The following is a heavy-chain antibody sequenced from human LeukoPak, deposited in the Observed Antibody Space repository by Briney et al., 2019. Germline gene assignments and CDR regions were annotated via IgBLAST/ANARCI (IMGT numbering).Heavy chain of an antibody. CDR3: SRGKIMGDDFDY. CDR1: GFTFDDYG. D-gene: IGHD1-26*01. V-gene: IGHV3-20*04. J-gene: IGHJ4*02. CDR2: INWNGDST. Sequence: GGSLRLSCAASGFTFDDYGMTWVRQAPGKGLEWVSGINWNGDSTGYADSTKGRFTISRDNAKNTLYLQMNSLRAEDTAVYYCSRGKIMGDDFDYWGQGTLVTVSS.